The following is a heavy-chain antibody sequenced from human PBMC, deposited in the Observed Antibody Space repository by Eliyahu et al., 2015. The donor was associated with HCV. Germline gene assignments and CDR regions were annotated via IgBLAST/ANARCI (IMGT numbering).Heavy chain of an antibody. Sequence: QAQLVESGGGVVQPGRSLXLSCAXSGFXFXAYDIYWVRQAPGKGLGWVXLISDDGIKKSYADSVQGRFTISRDRSMETLYLQMDSLRLEDTAVYYCARLRSYELAKYSDLWGRGTLVSVSS. V-gene: IGHV3-30-3*01. CDR3: ARLRSYELAKYSDL. CDR2: ISDDGIKK. J-gene: IGHJ2*01. D-gene: IGHD5-12*01. CDR1: GFXFXAYD.